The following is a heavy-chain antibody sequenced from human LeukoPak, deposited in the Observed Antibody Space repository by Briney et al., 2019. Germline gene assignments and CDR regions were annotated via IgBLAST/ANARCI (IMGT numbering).Heavy chain of an antibody. CDR2: IYTSGST. J-gene: IGHJ4*02. Sequence: SQTLSLTCTVSGGSISSGSYYWSWIRQPAGKGLEWIGRIYTSGSTNYNPSLKSRVTISVDTSKNQFSLKLSSVTAVDTAVYYCASGAVAGRNYWGQGTLVTVSS. CDR1: GGSISSGSYY. D-gene: IGHD6-19*01. V-gene: IGHV4-61*02. CDR3: ASGAVAGRNY.